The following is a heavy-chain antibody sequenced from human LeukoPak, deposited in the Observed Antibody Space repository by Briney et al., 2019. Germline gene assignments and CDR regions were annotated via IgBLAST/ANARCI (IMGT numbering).Heavy chain of an antibody. CDR3: ARDRSGTDS. Sequence: GGALRLSCAASGFTFSTYWMSWVRQAPGKGLEWVANIKEDGSEKNYADSVKGRFTISRDNAKKTLYLQMNSLRVEDTAVYYCARDRSGTDSWGQGTLVTVSS. J-gene: IGHJ4*02. CDR1: GFTFSTYW. D-gene: IGHD6-19*01. CDR2: IKEDGSEK. V-gene: IGHV3-7*04.